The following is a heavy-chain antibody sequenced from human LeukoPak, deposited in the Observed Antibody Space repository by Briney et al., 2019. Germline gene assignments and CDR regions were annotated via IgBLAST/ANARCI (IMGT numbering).Heavy chain of an antibody. Sequence: GGSLRLSCAASGFTFSSFGMHWVRQAPGKGLEWLSFIRYDGSIKYYTDSVKGRFTISRDNSKNTLHLQMNSLRAEDTAVYYCAKSASYYDFWSGSTCFDYWGQGTLVTVSS. CDR2: IRYDGSIK. J-gene: IGHJ4*02. V-gene: IGHV3-30*02. D-gene: IGHD3-3*01. CDR1: GFTFSSFG. CDR3: AKSASYYDFWSGSTCFDY.